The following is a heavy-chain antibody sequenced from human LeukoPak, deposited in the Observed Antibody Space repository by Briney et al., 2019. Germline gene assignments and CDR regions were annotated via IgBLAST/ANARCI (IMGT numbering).Heavy chain of an antibody. CDR2: IYTSGST. Sequence: TSETLSLTCTVSGGSISSYYWSWIRQPAGKGLEWIGRIYTSGSTNYNPSLKSRVTMSVDTSKNQFSLKLSSVTAADTAVYYCARRERLRGYCSNGECYRYALDIWGQGTMVTVSS. J-gene: IGHJ3*02. CDR3: ARRERLRGYCSNGECYRYALDI. CDR1: GGSISSYY. D-gene: IGHD2-8*01. V-gene: IGHV4-4*07.